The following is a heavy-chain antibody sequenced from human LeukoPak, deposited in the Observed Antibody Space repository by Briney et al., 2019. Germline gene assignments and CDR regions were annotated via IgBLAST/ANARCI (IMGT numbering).Heavy chain of an antibody. CDR3: ARHGGNVGDGYPFGY. J-gene: IGHJ4*02. CDR1: GYSSTSYW. Sequence: PGESLKISCKGSGYSSTSYWIGWVRQLPGKGLEWMGVIYPGDSGTRYSASFQGQVTIPADKSISTAYLQWSSLKDSDTAMYYCARHGGNVGDGYPFGYWGQGTLVTVSS. V-gene: IGHV5-51*01. D-gene: IGHD5-24*01. CDR2: IYPGDSGT.